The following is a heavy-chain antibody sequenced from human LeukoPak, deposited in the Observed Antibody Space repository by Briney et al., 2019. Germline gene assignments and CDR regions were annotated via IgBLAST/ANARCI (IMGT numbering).Heavy chain of an antibody. Sequence: GGSLSLSCAASGFTFSSYAMSWDSQAPGKGLEWVSAISGSGGSTYYADSVKGRFTISRDNSKNTLYLQMNSLRAEDTAVYYCAKATLTYYDSSGYNSWGQGTLVTVSS. J-gene: IGHJ4*02. CDR2: ISGSGGST. CDR1: GFTFSSYA. V-gene: IGHV3-23*01. D-gene: IGHD3-22*01. CDR3: AKATLTYYDSSGYNS.